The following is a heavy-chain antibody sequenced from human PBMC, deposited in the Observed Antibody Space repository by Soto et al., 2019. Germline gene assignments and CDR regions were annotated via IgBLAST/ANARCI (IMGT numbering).Heavy chain of an antibody. CDR2: IYHSVST. J-gene: IGHJ4*02. CDR3: ARVRSRSANFEY. D-gene: IGHD3-10*01. Sequence: SETLSLTCAVSGGSISSSNWWSWVRQPPGKGLEWIGEIYHSVSTNYNPSLKSRVTISVDKSKNQFSLKLSSVTAADTAVYYCARVRSRSANFEYWGQGTLVTVSS. V-gene: IGHV4-4*02. CDR1: GGSISSSNW.